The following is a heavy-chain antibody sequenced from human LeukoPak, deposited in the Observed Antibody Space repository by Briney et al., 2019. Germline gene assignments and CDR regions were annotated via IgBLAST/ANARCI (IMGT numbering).Heavy chain of an antibody. J-gene: IGHJ6*02. CDR3: AKGGDYYYYYGMDV. V-gene: IGHV3-53*01. CDR2: IYSDGRT. Sequence: PPGGSLRLSCAASGFTVSSNYMSWVRQAPGKGLEWVSVIYSDGRTYYADSVKGRFTISRDNSKNTLYLQMNSLRAEDTAVYYCAKGGDYYYYYGMDVWGQGTTVTVSS. CDR1: GFTVSSNY.